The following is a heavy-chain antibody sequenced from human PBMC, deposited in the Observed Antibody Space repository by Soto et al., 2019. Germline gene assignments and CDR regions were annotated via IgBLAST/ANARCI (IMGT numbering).Heavy chain of an antibody. V-gene: IGHV3-13*01. CDR3: ARDGYCVSSSCSFLPDV. D-gene: IGHD2-2*03. CDR2: LVLLVT. CDR1: DSPSVVTT. Sequence: GGSLDSPVQPLDSPSVVTTCIGSAKLREKVWSASQLLVLLVTHNSVKGRFTISRENAKNSFYLQMNSLRAGDTAVYHCARDGYCVSSSCSFLPDVWGQGTTVTVSS. J-gene: IGHJ6*02.